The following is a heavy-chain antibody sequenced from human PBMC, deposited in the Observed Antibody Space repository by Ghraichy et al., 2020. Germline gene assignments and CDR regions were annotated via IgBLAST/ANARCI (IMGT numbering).Heavy chain of an antibody. J-gene: IGHJ6*02. CDR3: AADGYCGGDCYGRPHKYGMDV. V-gene: IGHV1-58*01. CDR1: GFTFTSSA. D-gene: IGHD2-21*02. CDR2: IVVGSGNT. Sequence: SVKVSCKASGFTFTSSAVQWVRQARGQRLEWIGWIVVGSGNTNYAQKFQERVTITRDMSTSTAYMELSSLRSEDTAVYYCAADGYCGGDCYGRPHKYGMDVWGQGTTVTVSS.